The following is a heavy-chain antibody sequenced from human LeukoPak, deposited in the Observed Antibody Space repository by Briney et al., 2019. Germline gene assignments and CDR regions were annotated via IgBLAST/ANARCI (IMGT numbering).Heavy chain of an antibody. Sequence: SQTLSLTCAISGDSVSSNSAAWNWIRQSPSRGLEWLRRTYYRSKWYNDYAVSVKSRITINPDTSKNQFSLQLNSVTPEDTAVYYCARVDTAMVTATFDPWGQGTLVTVSS. D-gene: IGHD5-18*01. CDR2: TYYRSKWYN. J-gene: IGHJ5*02. CDR3: ARVDTAMVTATFDP. CDR1: GDSVSSNSAA. V-gene: IGHV6-1*01.